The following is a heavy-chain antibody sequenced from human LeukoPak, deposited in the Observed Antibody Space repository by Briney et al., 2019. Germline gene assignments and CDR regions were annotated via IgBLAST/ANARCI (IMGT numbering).Heavy chain of an antibody. V-gene: IGHV1-69*04. D-gene: IGHD3-22*01. Sequence: SVKVSCKASGGTFSSYAISWVRQAPGQGLEWMGRIIPILGIANYAQKFQGRVTITADKSTSTAYMELSSLRSEDTAVYYCAEGYYDSSGYSPAGYWGQGTLVTVSS. J-gene: IGHJ4*02. CDR1: GGTFSSYA. CDR2: IIPILGIA. CDR3: AEGYYDSSGYSPAGY.